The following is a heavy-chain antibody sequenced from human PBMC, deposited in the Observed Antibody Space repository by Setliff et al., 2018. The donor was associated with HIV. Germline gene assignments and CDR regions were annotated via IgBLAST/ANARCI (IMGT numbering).Heavy chain of an antibody. Sequence: TLSLTCAVSGASVSDTIWWSWVRQPPGKGLEWIGEIYNSGRTNYNPSLKSRVTISVDNSKNQFSLNLSSVTAADTAVYYCARELQGGNYAFDIWGQGTMVTGSS. CDR3: ARELQGGNYAFDI. CDR1: GASVSDTIW. CDR2: IYNSGRT. D-gene: IGHD2-21*02. J-gene: IGHJ3*02. V-gene: IGHV4-4*02.